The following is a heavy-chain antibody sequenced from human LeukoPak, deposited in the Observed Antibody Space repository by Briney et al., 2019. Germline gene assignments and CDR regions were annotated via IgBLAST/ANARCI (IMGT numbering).Heavy chain of an antibody. Sequence: ASVKVSCKVSGYTLTELSMHWVRQAPGKGLEWMGGFDPEDGETIYAQKFQGRVTMTRDTSTSTVYMELSSLRSEDTAVYYCARGPVRGFYGDRAYFDYWGQGTLVTVSS. CDR2: FDPEDGET. V-gene: IGHV1-24*01. D-gene: IGHD4-17*01. J-gene: IGHJ4*02. CDR3: ARGPVRGFYGDRAYFDY. CDR1: GYTLTELS.